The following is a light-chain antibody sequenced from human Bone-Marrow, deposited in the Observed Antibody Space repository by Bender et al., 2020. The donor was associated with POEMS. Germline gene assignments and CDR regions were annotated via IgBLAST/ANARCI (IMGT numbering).Light chain of an antibody. CDR3: NSYAGSDVV. CDR2: EVN. CDR1: STDVGSYNY. J-gene: IGLJ3*02. V-gene: IGLV2-8*01. Sequence: QSALTQPPSASGSPGQSVTISCTGTSTDVGSYNYVSWYQQHPGKAPKLIIYEVNKRPSGVPDRFSGSKSGNTASLTVSGLQAEDEADYYCNSYAGSDVVFGGGTKVTVL.